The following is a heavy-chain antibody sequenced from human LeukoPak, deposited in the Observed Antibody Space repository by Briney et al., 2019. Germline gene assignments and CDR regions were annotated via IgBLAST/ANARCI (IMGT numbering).Heavy chain of an antibody. CDR3: ARGEVGSIGRLGY. Sequence: PSETLSLTRSVSGYSISSGNYWGWIRQPPGKTLEWIGSTYHSGSTQLHPSLHSRVTISVDTSKNQFFLNLSSVTATDTAVYYCARGEVGSIGRLGYWGQGILVTVSS. CDR2: TYHSGST. J-gene: IGHJ4*02. V-gene: IGHV4-38-2*02. D-gene: IGHD1-26*01. CDR1: GYSISSGNY.